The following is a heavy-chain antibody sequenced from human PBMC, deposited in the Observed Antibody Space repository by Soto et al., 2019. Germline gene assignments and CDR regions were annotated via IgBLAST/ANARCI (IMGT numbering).Heavy chain of an antibody. Sequence: QVQLVESGGGVVQPGRSLRLSCAASGFTFSSYAMHWVRQAPGKGLEWVAVISYDGSNKYYADSVKGRFTISRDNSKNTLYLQMNSLRAEDTAVYYCARGGDIVVVVAATRADYFQHWGQGTLVTVSS. D-gene: IGHD2-15*01. CDR1: GFTFSSYA. J-gene: IGHJ1*01. CDR2: ISYDGSNK. V-gene: IGHV3-30-3*01. CDR3: ARGGDIVVVVAATRADYFQH.